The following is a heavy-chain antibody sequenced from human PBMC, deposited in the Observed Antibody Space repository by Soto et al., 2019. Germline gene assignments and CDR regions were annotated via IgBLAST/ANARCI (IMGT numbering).Heavy chain of an antibody. CDR3: AREERLYYYYGMDV. J-gene: IGHJ6*02. V-gene: IGHV3-33*01. CDR2: IWYDGSNK. D-gene: IGHD1-1*01. CDR1: GFTFSSYG. Sequence: QVQLVESGGGVVQPGRSLRLSCAASGFTFSSYGMHWVRQAPGKGLEWVAVIWYDGSNKYYADSVKGRFTISRDNSKNTLYLQMNSLRAEDTAVYYCAREERLYYYYGMDVWGQGTTVTVSS.